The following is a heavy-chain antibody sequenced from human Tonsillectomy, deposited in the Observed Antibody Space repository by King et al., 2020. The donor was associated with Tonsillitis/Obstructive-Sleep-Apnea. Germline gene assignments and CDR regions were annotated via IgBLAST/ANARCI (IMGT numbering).Heavy chain of an antibody. CDR3: ARGSTITSCPFDF. CDR2: IDPSGGST. D-gene: IGHD5/OR15-5a*01. Sequence: VQLVESGAEVKKPGASVKVSCKASGYTFTSYYIHWVRQAPGQGLEWMGIIDPSGGSTSYAQRFQGRVTMTRETSTGTVYMELRSLRSEDTAVYYCARGSTITSCPFDFWGQGTLVTVSS. CDR1: GYTFTSYY. V-gene: IGHV1-46*01. J-gene: IGHJ4*02.